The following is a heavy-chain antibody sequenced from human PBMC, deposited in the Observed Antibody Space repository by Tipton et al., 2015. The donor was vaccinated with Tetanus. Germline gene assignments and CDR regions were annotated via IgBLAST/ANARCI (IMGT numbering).Heavy chain of an antibody. J-gene: IGHJ4*02. V-gene: IGHV4-30-2*01. CDR2: IYHSGSP. CDR3: ARHPPPYYYGSGSYLDY. D-gene: IGHD3-10*01. Sequence: TLSLTCAVSGGSITSGAYLWGWIRQPPGKGLEWIGYIYHSGSPYYNPSLKSRVTLSVDTSMNQFSLQLSSATAADTGVYFCARHPPPYYYGSGSYLDYWGQGTPVTVSS. CDR1: GGSITSGAYL.